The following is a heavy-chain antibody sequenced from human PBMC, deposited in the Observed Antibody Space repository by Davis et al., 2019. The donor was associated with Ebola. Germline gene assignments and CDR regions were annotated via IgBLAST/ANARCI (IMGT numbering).Heavy chain of an antibody. CDR1: GFIFSSHS. D-gene: IGHD6-6*01. V-gene: IGHV3-21*04. CDR3: ARDGSVYSTASLDS. CDR2: ISSSSSHM. J-gene: IGHJ5*01. Sequence: GESQKISCAASGFIFSSHSMNWVRQAPGKGLEWVSSISSSSSHMYYADSVKGRFTISRDNARKSLYLQMNTLRAEDTAVYFCARDGSVYSTASLDSWGQGTLVTVSS.